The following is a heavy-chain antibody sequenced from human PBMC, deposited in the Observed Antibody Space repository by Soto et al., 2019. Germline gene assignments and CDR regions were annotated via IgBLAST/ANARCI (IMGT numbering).Heavy chain of an antibody. Sequence: QVQLQGSGPRLVKPSQTLSLTCSVSGASISSGAYFWTWIRHHPGKGLEWIGYIYYSVSNSYIYQKPALQSRGTITVDTSKNLFSLRLTSVTAANTATYYCARDKGPDTYSQTRIRDYSYAMDVWGQGTKVIVSS. CDR1: GASISSGAYF. D-gene: IGHD1-26*01. CDR3: ARDKGPDTYSQTRIRDYSYAMDV. CDR2: IYYSVSN. V-gene: IGHV4-31*03. J-gene: IGHJ6*02.